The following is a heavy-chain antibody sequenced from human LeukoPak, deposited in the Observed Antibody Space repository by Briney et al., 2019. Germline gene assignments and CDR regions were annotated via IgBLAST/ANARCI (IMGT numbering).Heavy chain of an antibody. V-gene: IGHV1-8*01. CDR3: ARGRCVGSTDCYYFDS. Sequence: ASVKVSCKASGYTFTTYDINWVRQATGQGLEWMGWMNPNSGNTGYAQKFQGRVTITRDTSASTAYMELSSLRSEDTAVYYCARGRCVGSTDCYYFDSWGQGTLVTVSS. D-gene: IGHD2-2*01. CDR1: GYTFTTYD. CDR2: MNPNSGNT. J-gene: IGHJ4*02.